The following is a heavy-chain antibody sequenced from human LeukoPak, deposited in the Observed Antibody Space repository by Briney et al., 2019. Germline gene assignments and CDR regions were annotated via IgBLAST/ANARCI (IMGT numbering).Heavy chain of an antibody. Sequence: PGGSLRLSCAASGFTVSSNYMSWVRQAPGKGLEWVSVIYSGGSTYYADSVKGRFTISRDNSKNTLYLQMNSLRAEDTAVYYCARGMITFGGVIVRSYYFDYWGQGTLVTVSS. D-gene: IGHD3-16*02. CDR1: GFTVSSNY. V-gene: IGHV3-53*01. CDR3: ARGMITFGGVIVRSYYFDY. CDR2: IYSGGST. J-gene: IGHJ4*02.